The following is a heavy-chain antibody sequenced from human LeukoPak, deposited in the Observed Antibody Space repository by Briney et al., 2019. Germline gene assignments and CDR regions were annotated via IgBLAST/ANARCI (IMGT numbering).Heavy chain of an antibody. D-gene: IGHD1-26*01. CDR1: GFTFSSYA. V-gene: IGHV3-23*01. CDR2: ISGSGGST. Sequence: GGSLRLSCAASGFTFSSYAMSWVRQAPGKGLEWVSAISGSGGSTYYADSVKGRFTISRDNSKNTLYLQMNSLRAEDTAVYYCARATTRYSGSYPDAFDIWGQGTMVTVSS. CDR3: ARATTRYSGSYPDAFDI. J-gene: IGHJ3*02.